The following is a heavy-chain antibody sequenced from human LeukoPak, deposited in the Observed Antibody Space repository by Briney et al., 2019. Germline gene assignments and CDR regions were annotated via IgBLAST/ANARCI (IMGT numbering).Heavy chain of an antibody. J-gene: IGHJ4*02. Sequence: PGRSLRLSCAASGITFSGYAMHWVRQAPGKGLEWVALIKYDGSNEYYADSVKGRFTISRDNSRNTVYLQMNSLRAEDTAEYYCTKGAGITFGGVIAPDFWGQGTLVTVSS. CDR2: IKYDGSNE. V-gene: IGHV3-33*06. CDR1: GITFSGYA. CDR3: TKGAGITFGGVIAPDF. D-gene: IGHD3-16*02.